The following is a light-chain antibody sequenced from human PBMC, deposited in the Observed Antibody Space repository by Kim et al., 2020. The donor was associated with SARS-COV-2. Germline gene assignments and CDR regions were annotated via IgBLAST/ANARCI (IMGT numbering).Light chain of an antibody. CDR1: QSIRNY. V-gene: IGKV1-39*01. CDR3: QQSYSTPYT. Sequence: SASVGDRVTISCRASQSIRNYLDWYQQKPGKAPKVLSYAAFSLQSGVPSRFSGSGSGTDFTLTISSLQPEDSATYYCQQSYSTPYTFGQGTKLEI. CDR2: AAF. J-gene: IGKJ2*01.